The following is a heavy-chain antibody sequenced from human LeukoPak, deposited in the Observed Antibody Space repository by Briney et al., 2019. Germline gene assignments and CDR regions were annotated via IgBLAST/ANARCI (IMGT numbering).Heavy chain of an antibody. D-gene: IGHD5-12*01. V-gene: IGHV3-53*01. J-gene: IGHJ6*02. Sequence: PGGSLRLSCAASGFTVSSNYMSWVRQAPGKGLEWVSVIYSGGSTYYADSVKGRFTISRDNSKNTLYLQMNSLRAEDTAVYYCARDSVGYSGYDGLQIGMSLDYYYYYGMDVWGQGTTVTVSS. CDR1: GFTVSSNY. CDR2: IYSGGST. CDR3: ARDSVGYSGYDGLQIGMSLDYYYYYGMDV.